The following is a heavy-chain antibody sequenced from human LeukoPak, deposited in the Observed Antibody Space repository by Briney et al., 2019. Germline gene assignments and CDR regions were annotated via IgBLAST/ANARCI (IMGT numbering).Heavy chain of an antibody. CDR2: TYYRSKWYN. CDR3: ARQRWFGEMHLYGMDV. V-gene: IGHV6-1*01. CDR1: GDSVSSNSAV. J-gene: IGHJ6*02. D-gene: IGHD3-10*01. Sequence: KFSQTLSLTCAISGDSVSSNSAVWNWIRQSPSRGLEWLGRTYYRSKWYNDYAVSVKSRISINPDTSKNHFSLQLNSVTPEDTALYYCARQRWFGEMHLYGMDVWGQGTTVTVSS.